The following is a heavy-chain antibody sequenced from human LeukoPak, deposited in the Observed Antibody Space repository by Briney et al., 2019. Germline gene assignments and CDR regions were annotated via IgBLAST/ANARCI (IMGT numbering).Heavy chain of an antibody. CDR3: ARRGYYYGSGSYYIEAFDI. D-gene: IGHD3-10*01. Sequence: GESLKISCKDSGYSFTSYWIGWVRQMPGKGLEWMGIIYPGDSDTRFSPSFQGQVTISADKSISTAYLQWSSLKASDTAMYYCARRGYYYGSGSYYIEAFDIWGQGTMVTVSS. CDR1: GYSFTSYW. J-gene: IGHJ3*02. CDR2: IYPGDSDT. V-gene: IGHV5-51*01.